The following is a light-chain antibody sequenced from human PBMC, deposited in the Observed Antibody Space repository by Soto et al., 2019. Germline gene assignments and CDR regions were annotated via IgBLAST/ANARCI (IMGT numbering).Light chain of an antibody. CDR3: CSYAGSSTLV. CDR1: SSDVGSYKF. Sequence: QSVLTQPASVSGSPGQSITISCTGTSSDVGSYKFVSWYQHHPGKAPKLMIYGGSKRPSGVSYRFSGSKSGNTASLTISGLQAEDEADYYCCSYAGSSTLVFGGGTKVTVL. CDR2: GGS. J-gene: IGLJ2*01. V-gene: IGLV2-23*01.